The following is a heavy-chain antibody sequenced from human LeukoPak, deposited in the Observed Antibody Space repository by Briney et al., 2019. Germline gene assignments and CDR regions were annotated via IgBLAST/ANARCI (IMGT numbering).Heavy chain of an antibody. J-gene: IGHJ4*02. CDR3: ARGSAVGVTGPDY. Sequence: GGSLRLSCAASGFIVSSNHMSWVRQAPGKGLEWVSVIYRGGSTYYADAVKGRFTISRDNSKNTLYLQMSSLRVEDTAVYYCARGSAVGVTGPDYWGQGTLVTVSS. V-gene: IGHV3-53*01. D-gene: IGHD1-26*01. CDR2: IYRGGST. CDR1: GFIVSSNH.